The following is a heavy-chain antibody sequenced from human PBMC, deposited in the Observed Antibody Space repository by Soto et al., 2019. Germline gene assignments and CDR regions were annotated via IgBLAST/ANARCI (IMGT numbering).Heavy chain of an antibody. D-gene: IGHD2-15*01. CDR1: GFTFSSYS. CDR3: ARDFPYCSGGSCDGAY. Sequence: GRSLRLSCAASGFTFSSYSMNWVRQAPGKGREWVSSISSSSSYIYYADSVKGRFTISRDNAKNSLYLQMNSLRAEDTAVYYCARDFPYCSGGSCDGAYWGEGTLVTVS. CDR2: ISSSSSYI. J-gene: IGHJ4*02. V-gene: IGHV3-21*01.